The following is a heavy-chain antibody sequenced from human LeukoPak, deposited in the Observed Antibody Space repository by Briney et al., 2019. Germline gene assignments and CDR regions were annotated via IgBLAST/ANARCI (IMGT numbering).Heavy chain of an antibody. J-gene: IGHJ4*02. V-gene: IGHV4-34*01. CDR1: GGPFSGYY. CDR2: INHSGST. CDR3: ARAATTTADYFDY. D-gene: IGHD4-17*01. Sequence: PSETLSLTCAVYGGPFSGYYWSWIRQPPGKGLEWIGGINHSGSTNYNPSLKSRVTISVDTSKNQFSLKPSSVTAADTAVYYCARAATTTADYFDYWGQGTLVTVSS.